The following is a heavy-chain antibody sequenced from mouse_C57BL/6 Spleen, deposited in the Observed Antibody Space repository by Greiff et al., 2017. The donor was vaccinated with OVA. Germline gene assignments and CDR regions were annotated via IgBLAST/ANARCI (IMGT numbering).Heavy chain of an antibody. J-gene: IGHJ1*03. Sequence: EVMLVESGGGLVQPGGSLSLSCAASGFTFTDYYMSWVRQPPGQALEWLGFIRNKANGYTTEYSASVKGRFTISRENSQSILYLQMNALRAEDSATSYLARYSSTVDWYFDGWGTGTTVTVSS. CDR1: GFTFTDYY. V-gene: IGHV7-3*01. CDR3: ARYSSTVDWYFDG. CDR2: IRNKANGYTT. D-gene: IGHD1-1*01.